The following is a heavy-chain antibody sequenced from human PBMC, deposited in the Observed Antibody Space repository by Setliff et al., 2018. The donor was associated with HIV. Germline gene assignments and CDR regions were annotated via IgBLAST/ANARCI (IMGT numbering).Heavy chain of an antibody. CDR1: GGTFSSYA. V-gene: IGHV1-69*04. Sequence: SVKVSCKASGGTFSSYAINWMRQVPGQGLEWMGMIIPIVGLANFAQKFQGRGSISADESASTVYLELSSLRSDDTAVYYCAAPHSTEGAFDVWGQGTMVTVSS. CDR3: AAPHSTEGAFDV. D-gene: IGHD4-17*01. J-gene: IGHJ3*01. CDR2: IIPIVGLA.